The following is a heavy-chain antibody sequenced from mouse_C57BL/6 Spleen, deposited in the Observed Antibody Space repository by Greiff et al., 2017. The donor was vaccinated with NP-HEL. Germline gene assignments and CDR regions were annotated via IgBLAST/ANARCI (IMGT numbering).Heavy chain of an antibody. CDR2: IDPSDSYT. Sequence: VQLQQPGAELVRPGTSVKLSCKASGYTFTSYWMHWVKQRPGQGLEWIGVIDPSDSYTNYNQKFKGKATLTVDTSSSTAYMQLSSLTSEDSAVYYCARGGSRHWYFDVWGTGTTVTVSS. CDR3: ARGGSRHWYFDV. V-gene: IGHV1-59*01. D-gene: IGHD1-1*01. CDR1: GYTFTSYW. J-gene: IGHJ1*03.